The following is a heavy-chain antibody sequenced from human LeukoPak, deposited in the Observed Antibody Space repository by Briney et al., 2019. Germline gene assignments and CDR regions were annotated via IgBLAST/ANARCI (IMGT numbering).Heavy chain of an antibody. CDR3: VLADYGDY. V-gene: IGHV1-3*01. CDR2: INAGNGDT. Sequence: XWVCXAPXXSLEWMGWINAGNGDTKYSQKFQGRVTFTRDTSASTAYMELSSLRSEDTAVYYCVLADYGDYWGQGTLVTVSS. J-gene: IGHJ4*02.